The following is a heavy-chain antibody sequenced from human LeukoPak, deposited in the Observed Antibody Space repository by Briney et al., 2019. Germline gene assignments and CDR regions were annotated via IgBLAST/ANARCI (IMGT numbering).Heavy chain of an antibody. CDR3: ARDGPYSSSYYFDY. J-gene: IGHJ4*02. D-gene: IGHD6-6*01. CDR1: GYTFTGYY. Sequence: ASVKVSCKASGYTFTGYYMHWVRQAPGQGLEWMGWISAYNGNTNYAQKLQGRVTMTTDTSTSTAYMELRSLRSDDTAVYYCARDGPYSSSYYFDYWGQGTLVTVSS. V-gene: IGHV1-18*04. CDR2: ISAYNGNT.